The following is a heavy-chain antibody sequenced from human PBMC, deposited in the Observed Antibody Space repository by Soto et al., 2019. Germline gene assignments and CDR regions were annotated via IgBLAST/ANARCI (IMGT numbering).Heavy chain of an antibody. Sequence: SLRLSCAASGFTFSSYAMSWVRQAPGKGLEWVSAISGSGGSTYYADSVKGRFTISRDNSKNTLYLQMNSLRAEDTAVYYCAKDQPMIAEAHLAFDIWGQGTMVTVSS. J-gene: IGHJ3*02. CDR2: ISGSGGST. V-gene: IGHV3-23*01. CDR3: AKDQPMIAEAHLAFDI. D-gene: IGHD6-19*01. CDR1: GFTFSSYA.